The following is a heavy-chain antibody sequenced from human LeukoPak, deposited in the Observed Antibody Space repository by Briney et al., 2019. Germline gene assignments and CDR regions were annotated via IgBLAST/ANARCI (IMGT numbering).Heavy chain of an antibody. CDR1: GYSISIAYY. CDR2: IFRGGST. V-gene: IGHV4-38-2*01. D-gene: IGHD3-3*01. J-gene: IGHJ4*02. CDR3: ARYDSRGSGSTQLEY. Sequence: SETLSLTCAVSGYSISIAYYWGWIRQPPGKGLEWIGRIFRGGSTSYNPSLMSRLTMSMDTSKNQFSLQLTSVTAADTAVYYCARYDSRGSGSTQLEYWGQGILVAISS.